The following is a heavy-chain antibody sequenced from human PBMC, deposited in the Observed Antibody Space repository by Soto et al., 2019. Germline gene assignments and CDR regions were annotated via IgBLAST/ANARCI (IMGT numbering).Heavy chain of an antibody. CDR1: GFTFSSYA. D-gene: IGHD3-22*01. J-gene: IGHJ5*02. CDR2: SSGSGGST. Sequence: EVQLLESGGGLVQPGGSLRLSCAASGFTFSSYAMSWVRQAPGKGLEWVSASSGSGGSTYYADSVKGRFTISRDNSKTTLYLQMNSLRAEDTAVYYCAKSAGMIVVVTNWFDPWGQGTLVTVSS. V-gene: IGHV3-23*01. CDR3: AKSAGMIVVVTNWFDP.